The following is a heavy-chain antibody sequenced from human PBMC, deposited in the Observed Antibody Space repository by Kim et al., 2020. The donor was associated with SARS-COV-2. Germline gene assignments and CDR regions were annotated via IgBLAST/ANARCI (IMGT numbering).Heavy chain of an antibody. CDR2: IIPIFGTA. Sequence: SVKVSCKASGGTFSSYAISWVRQAPGQGLEWMGGIIPIFGTANYAQKFQGRVTITADESTSTAYMELSSLRSEDTAVYYCARDGATVTGVYYWGQGTLVTVSS. CDR3: ARDGATVTGVYY. J-gene: IGHJ4*02. D-gene: IGHD4-17*01. CDR1: GGTFSSYA. V-gene: IGHV1-69*13.